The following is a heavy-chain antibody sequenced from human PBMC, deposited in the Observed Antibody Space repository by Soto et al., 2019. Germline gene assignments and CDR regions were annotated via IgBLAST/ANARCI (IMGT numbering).Heavy chain of an antibody. Sequence: QVHLVQSGAEVKKPGASVKVSCKGSGYAFTTYGITWVRQAPGQGLEWMGWISAHNGNTNYAQKLQGRVTVTRDTSTSTAFMELRNLRFDDTAVYYCAKNGTNWLDSWGQGTLVTVSS. CDR2: ISAHNGNT. V-gene: IGHV1-18*01. D-gene: IGHD2-8*01. J-gene: IGHJ5*01. CDR3: AKNGTNWLDS. CDR1: GYAFTTYG.